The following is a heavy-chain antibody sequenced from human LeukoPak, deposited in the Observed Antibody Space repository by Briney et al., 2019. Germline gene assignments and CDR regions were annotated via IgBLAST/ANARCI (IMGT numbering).Heavy chain of an antibody. Sequence: PGGSLRLSCAASGFTLSSYAMHWVRQAPGKGLEWVAVISYDGSNKYYADSVKGRFTISRDNSKNTLYLQMNSLRAEDTAVYYCARWGRDFGYDSSGYYPFDYWGQGTLVTVSS. CDR1: GFTLSSYA. CDR2: ISYDGSNK. V-gene: IGHV3-30*04. D-gene: IGHD3-22*01. CDR3: ARWGRDFGYDSSGYYPFDY. J-gene: IGHJ4*02.